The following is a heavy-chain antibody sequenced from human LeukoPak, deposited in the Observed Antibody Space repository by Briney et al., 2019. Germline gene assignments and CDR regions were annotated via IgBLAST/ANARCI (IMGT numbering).Heavy chain of an antibody. J-gene: IGHJ6*02. CDR1: GGSISNYY. CDR3: ARHRSGVGILAYYYYGMDV. CDR2: IYYSGST. D-gene: IGHD2-21*01. V-gene: IGHV4-59*08. Sequence: SETLSLTCTVSGGSISNYYWSWIRQPPGKGLEWIGYIYYSGSTNYNPSLKSRVTISVDTSKNQFSLKLSSVTAADTAVYYCARHRSGVGILAYYYYGMDVWGQGTTVTVSS.